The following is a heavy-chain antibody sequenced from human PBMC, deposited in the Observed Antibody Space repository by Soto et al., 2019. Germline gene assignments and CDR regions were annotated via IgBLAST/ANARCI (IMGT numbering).Heavy chain of an antibody. CDR2: LIGGHYGT. V-gene: IGHV3-23*01. J-gene: IGHJ5*02. CDR1: GFTLQNYA. D-gene: IGHD3-10*01. CDR3: AKGRSAGDIDWFDP. Sequence: GGSLRLSCTASGFTLQNYAMAWVRQAPGKGLEWVSTLIGGHYGTAYSYSVKGRFTVSRDNSKNCLYLQMNSLGVEDTAMYFCAKGRSAGDIDWFDPWGQGSLVTVSS.